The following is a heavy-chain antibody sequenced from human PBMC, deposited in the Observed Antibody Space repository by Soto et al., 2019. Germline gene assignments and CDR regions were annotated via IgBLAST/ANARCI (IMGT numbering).Heavy chain of an antibody. CDR2: IYHSGST. J-gene: IGHJ3*02. Sequence: QVPLQESGPGLVKPSGTLSLTCAVSGGSISSSNWWSWVRQPPGKGLEWIGEIYHSGSTNYNPSLKSRVTISVDKSKNQFSLKLSSVTAADTAVYYCARETSSSSSQDAFDIWGQGTMVTVSS. V-gene: IGHV4-4*02. CDR3: ARETSSSSSQDAFDI. CDR1: GGSISSSNW. D-gene: IGHD6-6*01.